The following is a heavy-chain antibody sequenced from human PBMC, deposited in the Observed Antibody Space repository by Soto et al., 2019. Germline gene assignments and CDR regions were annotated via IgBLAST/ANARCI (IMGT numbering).Heavy chain of an antibody. Sequence: HPGGRLRLSCAASGFTFSIYSMGWVRQAARKGLEWVAYISSSSSTIYYADSVKGRFTTSTDTANNSQYLQMNRLRAEDTAVYYCARSHAAKEITPTGIDPLCQGVLLPVSS. V-gene: IGHV3-48*01. CDR2: ISSSSSTI. CDR1: GFTFSIYS. CDR3: ARSHAAKEITPTGIDP. D-gene: IGHD1-20*01. J-gene: IGHJ5*02.